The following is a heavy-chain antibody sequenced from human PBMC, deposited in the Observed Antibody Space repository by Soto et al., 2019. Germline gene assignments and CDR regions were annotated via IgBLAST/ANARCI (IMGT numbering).Heavy chain of an antibody. J-gene: IGHJ4*02. CDR3: ARSHDHGDYFDY. D-gene: IGHD4-17*01. Sequence: SVKVSCKASGGTFSSYAISWVRQAPGQGLEWMGGIIPIFGTANYAQKFQGRVTITADESTSTAYMELSSLRSEDTAVYYCARSHDHGDYFDYWGQGAEVTVSS. CDR1: GGTFSSYA. V-gene: IGHV1-69*13. CDR2: IIPIFGTA.